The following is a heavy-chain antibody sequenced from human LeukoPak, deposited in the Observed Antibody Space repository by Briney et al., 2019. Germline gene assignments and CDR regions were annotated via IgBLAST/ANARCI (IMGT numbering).Heavy chain of an antibody. V-gene: IGHV3-23*01. CDR2: ISASGGST. J-gene: IGHJ4*02. CDR3: AREDSEQWLASKLGRTGIDY. D-gene: IGHD6-19*01. Sequence: PGGSLRLSCAASGFTFSSSAMSWVRQVPGKGLEWVSGISASGGSTNYADSVRGRFTISRDNSKNTLYLQMNSLRAEDTAVYYCAREDSEQWLASKLGRTGIDYWGQGTLVTVSS. CDR1: GFTFSSSA.